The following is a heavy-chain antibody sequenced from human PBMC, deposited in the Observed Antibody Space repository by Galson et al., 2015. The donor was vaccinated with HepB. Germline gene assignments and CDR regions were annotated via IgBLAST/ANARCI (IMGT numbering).Heavy chain of an antibody. V-gene: IGHV3-23*05. CDR3: AEEISLGYTSGWYYFDY. D-gene: IGHD6-19*01. CDR1: GFTFSGYA. Sequence: SLRLSCAASGFTFSGYAMSWVRQAPGRGLEWVSSITNSGSSTYYADSVKGRFTISRDNSKNTLYLQMSSLRAEDTAVYYCAEEISLGYTSGWYYFDYWGQGTQVTVSS. J-gene: IGHJ4*02. CDR2: ITNSGSST.